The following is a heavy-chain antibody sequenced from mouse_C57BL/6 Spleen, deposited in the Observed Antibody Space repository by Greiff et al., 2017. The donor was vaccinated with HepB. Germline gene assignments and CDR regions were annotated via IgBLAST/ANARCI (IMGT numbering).Heavy chain of an antibody. CDR3: ARLGEDYAMDY. V-gene: IGHV5-6*01. CDR2: ISSGGSYT. D-gene: IGHD2-13*01. Sequence: EVQVVESGGDLVKPGGSLKLSCAASGFTFSSYGMSWVRQTPDKRLEWVATISSGGSYTYYPDSVKGRFTISRDNAKNTLYLQMSSLKSEDTAMYYCARLGEDYAMDYWGQGTSVTVSS. J-gene: IGHJ4*01. CDR1: GFTFSSYG.